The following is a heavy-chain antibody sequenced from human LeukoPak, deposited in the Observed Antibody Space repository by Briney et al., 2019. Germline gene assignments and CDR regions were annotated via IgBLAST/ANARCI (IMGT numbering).Heavy chain of an antibody. D-gene: IGHD2-2*01. CDR3: ARGWGRYCSSSSCSYYYYYGMDV. V-gene: IGHV4-34*01. J-gene: IGHJ6*02. CDR1: GGSFSGYY. Sequence: SETLSLTCAVYGGSFSGYYWSWIRQPPGKGLEWIGEINHSGSTNYNPSLKSRVTISVDTSNNQFSLKLSSVTAADTAVYYCARGWGRYCSSSSCSYYYYYGMDVWGQGTTVTVSS. CDR2: INHSGST.